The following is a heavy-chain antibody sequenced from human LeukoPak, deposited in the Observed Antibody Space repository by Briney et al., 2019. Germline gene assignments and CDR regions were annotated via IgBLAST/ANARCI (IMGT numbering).Heavy chain of an antibody. J-gene: IGHJ4*02. D-gene: IGHD2-15*01. V-gene: IGHV1-2*02. CDR2: INPNSGDT. CDR3: ARDQVARDIVVVLAATGTIDY. CDR1: GYTFSGYY. Sequence: ASVKVSCKPSGYTFSGYYMHWVRQAPGQGLEWMGWINPNSGDTNYAQKFQGRVTMTRDTSISTAYMELSRLRSDDTAVYYCARDQVARDIVVVLAATGTIDYWGQGTLVTVSS.